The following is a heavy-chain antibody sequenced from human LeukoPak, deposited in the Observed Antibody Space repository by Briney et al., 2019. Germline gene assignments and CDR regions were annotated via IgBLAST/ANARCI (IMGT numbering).Heavy chain of an antibody. J-gene: IGHJ4*02. V-gene: IGHV3-30*02. Sequence: GGSLRLSCAASGFTFSSYGMHWVRQAPGKGLEWVAFIRSDGINKYYADSVKGRFTISRDNSKNTLFLQMNSLRAEDTAVYYCARDGYSSSFYFDYWGQGTLVTVSS. CDR2: IRSDGINK. CDR3: ARDGYSSSFYFDY. CDR1: GFTFSSYG. D-gene: IGHD6-6*01.